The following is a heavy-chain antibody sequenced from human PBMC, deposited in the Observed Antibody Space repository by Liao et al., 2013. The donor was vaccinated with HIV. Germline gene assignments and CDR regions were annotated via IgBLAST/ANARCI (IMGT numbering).Heavy chain of an antibody. CDR1: GGSISSGSYY. CDR2: IYTSGST. D-gene: IGHD3-3*01. J-gene: IGHJ6*03. Sequence: QLQLQESGPGLVKPSQTLSLTCTVSGGSISSGSYYWSWIRQPAGKGLEWIGRIYTSGSTNYNPSLKSRVTISVDTSKNQFSLKLSSVTAADTAVYYCARGDNGFWSGSHYYFYYMDVWGKGTTVTVSS. V-gene: IGHV4-61*02. CDR3: ARGDNGFWSGSHYYFYYMDV.